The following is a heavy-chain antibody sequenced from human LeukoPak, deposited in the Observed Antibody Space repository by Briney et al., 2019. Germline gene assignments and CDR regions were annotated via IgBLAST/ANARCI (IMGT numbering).Heavy chain of an antibody. V-gene: IGHV1-69*13. CDR3: VRVGYSSGWYSNYFDY. CDR2: IIPIFGTA. CDR1: GGTFSSYA. Sequence: GASVKVSCKASGGTFSSYAISWVRQAPGQGLEWMGGIIPIFGTANYAQKFQGRVTITADESTSTAYMELSSLRSEDTAVYYCVRVGYSSGWYSNYFDYWGQGTLVTVSS. D-gene: IGHD6-19*01. J-gene: IGHJ4*02.